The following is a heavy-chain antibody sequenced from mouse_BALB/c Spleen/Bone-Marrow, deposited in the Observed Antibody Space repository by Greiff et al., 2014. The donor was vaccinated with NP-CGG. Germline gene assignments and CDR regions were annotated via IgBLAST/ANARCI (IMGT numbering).Heavy chain of an antibody. V-gene: IGHV1S81*02. Sequence: QVHVKQSGAELVKPGASVKLSCKASGYTFSSYYMYWVKQRPGRGLEWIGEINPSNGGTKFNEKFKSKATLTVDKSSSTAYMQLSSLTSEDSAVYYCTRSNYGYWYFDVWGAGTTVTVSS. CDR2: INPSNGGT. CDR3: TRSNYGYWYFDV. CDR1: GYTFSSYY. J-gene: IGHJ1*01. D-gene: IGHD1-1*01.